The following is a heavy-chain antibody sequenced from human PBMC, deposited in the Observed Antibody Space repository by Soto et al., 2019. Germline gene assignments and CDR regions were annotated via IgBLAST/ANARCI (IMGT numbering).Heavy chain of an antibody. CDR3: ATWHEREHAYDV. Sequence: DVQLVESGGGLIQPGESLRLSCAAFGLTISGKKYVAWVRQAPGKGLEWVSALYDVDGSFYADSVQGRFTTSSDSSKTTVYLQMNDLRPDDTAVYYCATWHEREHAYDVWGQGTTGTVSS. CDR1: GLTISGKKY. D-gene: IGHD1-1*01. CDR2: LYDVDGS. V-gene: IGHV3-53*01. J-gene: IGHJ3*01.